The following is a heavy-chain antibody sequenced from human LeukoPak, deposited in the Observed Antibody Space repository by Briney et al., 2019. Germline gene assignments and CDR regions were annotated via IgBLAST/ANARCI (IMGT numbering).Heavy chain of an antibody. D-gene: IGHD3-22*01. CDR3: AKDLSYYYDSSGYNFDY. V-gene: IGHV3-33*06. CDR2: IWYDGSNK. CDR1: GFTFSSYG. Sequence: PGRSLRLSCAASGFTFSSYGTHWVRQAPGKGLEWVAVIWYDGSNKYYADSVKGRFTISRDNSKNTLYLQMNSLRAEDTAVYYCAKDLSYYYDSSGYNFDYWGQGTLVTVSS. J-gene: IGHJ4*02.